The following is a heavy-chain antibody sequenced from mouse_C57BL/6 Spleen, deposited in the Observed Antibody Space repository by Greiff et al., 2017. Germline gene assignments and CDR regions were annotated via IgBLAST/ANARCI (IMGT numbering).Heavy chain of an antibody. Sequence: EVKLVESGGGLVKPGGSLKLSCAASGFTFSSYTMSWVRQTPEKRLEWVATISGGGGNTYYPDSVKGRFTISTDTAKNTLYLKRSSLRSEDTALYYCAISQLRLYYFDYWGQGTTLTVSS. CDR3: AISQLRLYYFDY. J-gene: IGHJ2*01. V-gene: IGHV5-9*01. CDR2: ISGGGGNT. D-gene: IGHD3-2*02. CDR1: GFTFSSYT.